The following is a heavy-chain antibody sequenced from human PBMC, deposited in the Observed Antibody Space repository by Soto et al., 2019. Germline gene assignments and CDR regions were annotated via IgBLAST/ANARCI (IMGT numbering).Heavy chain of an antibody. CDR1: GFTFSSYS. CDR3: AIGPIGAAGTIWFDP. D-gene: IGHD6-13*01. CDR2: ISSSSSTI. V-gene: IGHV3-48*02. Sequence: EVQLVESGGGLVQPGGSLRLSCAASGFTFSSYSMNWVRQAPGKGLEWVSYISSSSSTIYYADSVKGRFTISRDNAKNSLYLQMNSLRNEDTAVYYCAIGPIGAAGTIWFDPWGQGTLVTVSS. J-gene: IGHJ5*02.